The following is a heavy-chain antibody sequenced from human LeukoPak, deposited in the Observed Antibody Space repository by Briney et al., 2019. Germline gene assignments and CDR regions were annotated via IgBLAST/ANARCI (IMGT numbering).Heavy chain of an antibody. CDR2: ISGSGGDT. J-gene: IGHJ4*02. Sequence: GGSLRLSCAASGFTFSSYAMHWVRQAPGKGLEWVSVISGSGGDTYYADSVKGRFTISRDNPKNTLYLQMNSLRAEDTAVYYCARVQVPIAAAAFDYWGQGTLVTVSS. V-gene: IGHV3-23*01. CDR1: GFTFSSYA. D-gene: IGHD6-13*01. CDR3: ARVQVPIAAAAFDY.